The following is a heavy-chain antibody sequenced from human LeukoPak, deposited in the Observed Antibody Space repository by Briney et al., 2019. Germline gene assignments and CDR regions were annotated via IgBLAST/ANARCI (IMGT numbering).Heavy chain of an antibody. CDR2: IYSDGST. Sequence: PGGSLRLSCAASGFIVSGDFMSWVRQAPGKGLEWVSVIYSDGSTYYADSVKGRFTISRDNSKNTLDLQMTGLRAEDTAVYYCAREGDYSSGYYAPGTFDYWGQGTLVTVSS. J-gene: IGHJ4*02. CDR3: AREGDYSSGYYAPGTFDY. CDR1: GFIVSGDF. D-gene: IGHD3-22*01. V-gene: IGHV3-53*01.